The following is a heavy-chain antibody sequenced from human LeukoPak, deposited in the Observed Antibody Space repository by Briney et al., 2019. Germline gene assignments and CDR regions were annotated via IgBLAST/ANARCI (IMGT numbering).Heavy chain of an antibody. V-gene: IGHV4-4*07. J-gene: IGHJ3*02. CDR2: IYTSGST. CDR3: AGAEDYGDLHDAFDI. CDR1: GGSISSYY. D-gene: IGHD4-17*01. Sequence: SSETLSLTYTVSGGSISSYYWSWIRQPAGKGLEWIGRIYTSGSTNYNPSLKSRVTMSVDTTKNQFSLKLSSVTAADTAVYYCAGAEDYGDLHDAFDIWGQGTMVTVSS.